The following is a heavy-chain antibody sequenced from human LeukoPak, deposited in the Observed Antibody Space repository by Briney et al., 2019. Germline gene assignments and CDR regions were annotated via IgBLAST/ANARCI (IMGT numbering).Heavy chain of an antibody. D-gene: IGHD1-26*01. V-gene: IGHV4-61*02. J-gene: IGHJ3*02. CDR2: IYNSDTT. CDR3: VRDGRRGSYCDAFDI. CDR1: SGSISSGSYL. Sequence: SQTLSLTCTVSSGSISSGSYLWSWIRQPAGKGLEWIGRIYNSDTTNYNPSLKSRVTISIDTSKNQFSLKLSSVTAADTAVYYCVRDGRRGSYCDAFDIWGLGTMVIVSS.